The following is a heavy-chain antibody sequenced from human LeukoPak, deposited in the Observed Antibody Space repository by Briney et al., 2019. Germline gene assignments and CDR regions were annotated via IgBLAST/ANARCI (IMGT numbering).Heavy chain of an antibody. D-gene: IGHD3-10*01. CDR2: MNPNSGNT. Sequence: ASVKVSCKASGYTFTSYDINWVRQATGQGLGWMGWMNPNSGNTGYAQKFQGRVTMTRNTSVSTAYMELSSLRSEDTAVYYCARHGSGRKRNWFDPWGQGTLVTVSS. J-gene: IGHJ5*02. V-gene: IGHV1-8*01. CDR1: GYTFTSYD. CDR3: ARHGSGRKRNWFDP.